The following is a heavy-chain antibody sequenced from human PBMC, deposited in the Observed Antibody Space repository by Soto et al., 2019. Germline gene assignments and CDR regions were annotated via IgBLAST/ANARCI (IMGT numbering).Heavy chain of an antibody. CDR2: IIPIFGTA. CDR3: ARVNGGIAAAGTRENWFDP. D-gene: IGHD6-13*01. Sequence: SVKVSCKASGGTLSSYAISWVRQAPGQGLEWMGGIIPIFGTANYAQKFQGRVTITADESTSTAYMELSSLRSEDTAAYYCARVNGGIAAAGTRENWFDPWGQGTLVTVSS. V-gene: IGHV1-69*13. J-gene: IGHJ5*02. CDR1: GGTLSSYA.